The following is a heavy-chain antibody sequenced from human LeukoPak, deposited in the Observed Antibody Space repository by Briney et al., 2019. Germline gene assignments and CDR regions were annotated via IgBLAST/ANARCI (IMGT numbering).Heavy chain of an antibody. CDR1: GFTSSSYA. V-gene: IGHV3-15*01. D-gene: IGHD6-19*01. CDR3: TTESIAVAGGFDY. CDR2: IKSKTDGGTT. Sequence: GGSLRLSCAASGFTSSSYAMSWVRQAPGKGLEWVGRIKSKTDGGTTDYAAPVKGRFTISRDDSKNTLYLQMNSLKTEDTAVYYCTTESIAVAGGFDYWGQGTLVTVSS. J-gene: IGHJ4*02.